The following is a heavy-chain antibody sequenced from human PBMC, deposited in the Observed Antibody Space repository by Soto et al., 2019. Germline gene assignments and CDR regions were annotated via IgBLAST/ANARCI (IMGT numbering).Heavy chain of an antibody. CDR3: ARDLVMGSSSWLYYYYYGMDV. Sequence: QVQLVESGGGVVQPGRSLRLSCAASGFTFSSYAMHWVRQAPGKGLEWVADISYDGSNKYYADSVKGRFTISRDNSKNTLYLQMNSLRAEDTAVYYCARDLVMGSSSWLYYYYYGMDVWGQGTTVIVSS. J-gene: IGHJ6*02. D-gene: IGHD6-13*01. CDR1: GFTFSSYA. V-gene: IGHV3-30-3*01. CDR2: ISYDGSNK.